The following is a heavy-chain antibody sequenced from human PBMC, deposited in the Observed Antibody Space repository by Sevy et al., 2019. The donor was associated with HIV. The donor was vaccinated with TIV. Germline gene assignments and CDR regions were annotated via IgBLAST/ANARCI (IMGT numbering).Heavy chain of an antibody. V-gene: IGHV3-66*01. CDR1: EFSVTDNY. CDR2: IYSGGST. J-gene: IGHJ6*02. D-gene: IGHD3-22*01. Sequence: GGSLRLSCAASEFSVTDNYMSWVRQAPGKGLEWVLTIYSGGSTFYADSVKGRFTIPRDNSKNTLYLHMNSLGAEDTAVYYCARDRYYDASGYYYYYYGLDVWGQGTTVTVSS. CDR3: ARDRYYDASGYYYYYYGLDV.